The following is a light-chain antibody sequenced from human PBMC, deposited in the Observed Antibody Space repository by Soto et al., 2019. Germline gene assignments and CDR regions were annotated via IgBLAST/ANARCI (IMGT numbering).Light chain of an antibody. CDR2: DAS. CDR3: QQRSSWPRT. Sequence: DIVLTQSPGTLSLSPGERATLSCSASQSVSSNHLAWYQQKPGQAPRLLIYDASNRASGIPTRFSGSGSGTDFTLTISSLEPEDFALYYCQQRSSWPRTFGQGTKVDIK. J-gene: IGKJ1*01. CDR1: QSVSSN. V-gene: IGKV3-11*01.